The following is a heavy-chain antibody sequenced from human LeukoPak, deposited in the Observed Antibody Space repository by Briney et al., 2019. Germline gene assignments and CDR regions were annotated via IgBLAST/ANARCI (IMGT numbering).Heavy chain of an antibody. CDR1: GYTFTGYY. CDR2: INPNSGGT. J-gene: IGHJ4*02. CDR3: ARGTGRLLRPFGY. D-gene: IGHD3-22*01. Sequence: ASVKVSCKASGYTFTGYYMHWVRQAPGQGLEWMGWINPNSGGTNYAPKFQGRVTMTRDTSISTAYMELSRLRSDDTAVYYCARGTGRLLRPFGYWGQGTLVTVSS. V-gene: IGHV1-2*02.